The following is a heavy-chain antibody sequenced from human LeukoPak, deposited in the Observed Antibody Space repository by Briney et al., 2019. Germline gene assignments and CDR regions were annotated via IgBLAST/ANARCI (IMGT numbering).Heavy chain of an antibody. CDR2: IDSSGGYM. CDR1: GFTFNTYS. CDR3: ATRYSYGSWSWFDP. V-gene: IGHV3-21*01. D-gene: IGHD5-18*01. J-gene: IGHJ5*02. Sequence: KPGGSLRLSCEASGFTFNTYSMNWARRAPGKGLEWVSSIDSSGGYMFYADSVKGRFTISRDNAKNSLYLQMNSLRAEDTAVYYCATRYSYGSWSWFDPWGQGTLVTVSS.